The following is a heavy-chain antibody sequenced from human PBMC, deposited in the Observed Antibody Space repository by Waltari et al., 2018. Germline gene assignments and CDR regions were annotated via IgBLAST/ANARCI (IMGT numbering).Heavy chain of an antibody. Sequence: ELQLVQSGPEVKKPGESLRISCQASGYRSTTSWIAWLRQVPGGGLHGLAMIYPSESEVKYSPVFEGQVDVSADSSISTVYLQWTSLKVADTGIYYCAKGADYFQQWGQGTPVTVAS. J-gene: IGHJ1*01. V-gene: IGHV5-51*01. CDR2: IYPSESEV. CDR1: GYRSTTSW. CDR3: AKGADYFQQ.